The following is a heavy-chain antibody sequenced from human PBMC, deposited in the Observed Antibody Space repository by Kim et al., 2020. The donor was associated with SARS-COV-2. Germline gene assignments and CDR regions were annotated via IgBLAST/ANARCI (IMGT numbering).Heavy chain of an antibody. CDR2: ISWNSGSI. CDR3: AKDTTIQLWWRGDAFDI. J-gene: IGHJ3*02. CDR1: GFTFDDYA. Sequence: GGSLRLSCAASGFTFDDYAMHWVRQAPGKGLEWVSGISWNSGSIGYADSVKGRFTISRDNAKNSLYLQMNSLRAEDTALYYCAKDTTIQLWWRGDAFDIWGPGTTVTVPS. D-gene: IGHD5-18*01. V-gene: IGHV3-9*01.